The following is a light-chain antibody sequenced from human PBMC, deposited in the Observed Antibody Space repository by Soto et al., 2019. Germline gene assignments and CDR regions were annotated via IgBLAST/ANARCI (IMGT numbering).Light chain of an antibody. V-gene: IGKV1-39*01. Sequence: DIQMTQSPSSLSASVGDRVTITCRASQSISINLNWYQQKLGKAPDLLIYASSSLQSGVPSRFSGSGSGTDFTITISSLQPEDFAVYYCQQYGTSPCTFGPGTKVDI. CDR2: ASS. J-gene: IGKJ3*01. CDR3: QQYGTSPCT. CDR1: QSISIN.